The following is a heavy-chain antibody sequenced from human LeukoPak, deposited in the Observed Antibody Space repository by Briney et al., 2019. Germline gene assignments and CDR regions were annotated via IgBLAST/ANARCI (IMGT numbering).Heavy chain of an antibody. D-gene: IGHD6-13*01. CDR1: GGSISSGGYS. CDR3: ARDRQQLPTGYYGMDV. CDR2: IYHSGST. J-gene: IGHJ6*02. V-gene: IGHV4-30-2*01. Sequence: SQTLSLTCAVSGGSISSGGYSWSWIRQPPGKGLEWSGYIYHSGSTYYNPSLKSRVTISVDTSKNQFSLKLSSVTAADTAVYYCARDRQQLPTGYYGMDVWGQGTTVTVSS.